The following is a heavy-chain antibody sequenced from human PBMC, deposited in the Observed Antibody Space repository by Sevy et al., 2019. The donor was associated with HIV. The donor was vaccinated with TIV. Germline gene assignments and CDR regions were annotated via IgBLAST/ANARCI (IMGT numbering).Heavy chain of an antibody. CDR3: AKEVGYGDSMYYFDY. CDR1: GFTFSSYA. J-gene: IGHJ4*02. Sequence: GGSLRLSCAASGFTFSSYAMSWVRQAPGKGLDWVSAISGSGGSTYYEDPVKGRFTISRDNSKNTLDLQMNSLRAEDTAVYYCAKEVGYGDSMYYFDYWGQGTLVTVSS. D-gene: IGHD4-17*01. CDR2: ISGSGGST. V-gene: IGHV3-23*01.